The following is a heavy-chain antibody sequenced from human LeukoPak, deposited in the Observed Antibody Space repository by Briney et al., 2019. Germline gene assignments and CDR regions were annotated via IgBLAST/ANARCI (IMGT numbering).Heavy chain of an antibody. CDR2: INHSGST. CDR1: GGSFSGYY. D-gene: IGHD4-11*01. CDR3: ARVGHSNFPPQLDLSHGMDV. J-gene: IGHJ6*02. Sequence: SETLSLTCAVYGGSFSGYYWSWIRQPPGKGLEWIWEINHSGSTNYNQSPKSRVTISVDTSKNQSSLKLSSVTAADTAVYYCARVGHSNFPPQLDLSHGMDVWGQGTTVTASS. V-gene: IGHV4-34*01.